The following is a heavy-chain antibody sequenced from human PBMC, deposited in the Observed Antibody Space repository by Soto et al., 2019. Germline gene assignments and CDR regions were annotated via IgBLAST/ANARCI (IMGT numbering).Heavy chain of an antibody. CDR2: INGRGNYI. CDR3: VREDGKVGANSAFDY. D-gene: IGHD1-26*01. CDR1: GFTFSTYT. V-gene: IGHV3-21*01. Sequence: GGSLRLSCASSGFTFSTYTMNWVRQAPGKGLEWVSSINGRGNYIYYAESVKGRFTISRDNAKNSLYLQMDRLRAEDTALYYCVREDGKVGANSAFDYWGLGALVTVSS. J-gene: IGHJ4*02.